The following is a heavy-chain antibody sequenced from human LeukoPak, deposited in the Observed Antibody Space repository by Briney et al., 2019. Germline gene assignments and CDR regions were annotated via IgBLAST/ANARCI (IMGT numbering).Heavy chain of an antibody. CDR1: GFTFSSYW. J-gene: IGHJ4*02. Sequence: GGSLRLSCAASGFTFSSYWMHWVRQSPGKGLVWVSRIKTNGSDTYYADSVRGRFAISRDNAKNTLYLQMDSLRAEDTAVYFCARGDYSSHTLWGQGTLVTVSS. D-gene: IGHD4-11*01. CDR2: IKTNGSDT. V-gene: IGHV3-74*01. CDR3: ARGDYSSHTL.